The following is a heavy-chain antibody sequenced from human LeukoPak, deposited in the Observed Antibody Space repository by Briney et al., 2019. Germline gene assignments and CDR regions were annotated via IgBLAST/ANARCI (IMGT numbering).Heavy chain of an antibody. CDR2: IKSKTDGGTT. Sequence: GGSLRLSCAASGFTFSSYAMSWVRQAPGKGLEWVGRIKSKTDGGTTDYAAPVKGRFTISRDDSKNTLYLQMNSLKTEDTAVYYCTTNYYGSGSQGVDYWGQGTLVTVSS. CDR3: TTNYYGSGSQGVDY. CDR1: GFTFSSYA. J-gene: IGHJ4*02. D-gene: IGHD3-10*01. V-gene: IGHV3-15*01.